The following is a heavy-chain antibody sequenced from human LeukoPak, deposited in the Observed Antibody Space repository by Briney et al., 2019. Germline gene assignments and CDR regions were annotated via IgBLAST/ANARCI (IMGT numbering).Heavy chain of an antibody. CDR3: ARRFTTMVPGFDP. CDR1: GYSYTSYW. D-gene: IGHD5-18*01. Sequence: GESLKISCKSSGYSYTSYWIGWVRQMPGKGLEWMGIIYPGDSDTRYSPSFQGQVTISADKSFTTAYLQWRSLKASDTGIYFCARRFTTMVPGFDPWGQGTLVTGSS. CDR2: IYPGDSDT. J-gene: IGHJ5*02. V-gene: IGHV5-51*01.